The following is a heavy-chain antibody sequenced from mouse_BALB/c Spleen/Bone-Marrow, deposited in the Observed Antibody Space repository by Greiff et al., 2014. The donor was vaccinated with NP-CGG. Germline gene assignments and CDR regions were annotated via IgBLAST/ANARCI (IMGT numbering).Heavy chain of an antibody. CDR3: VRPYGNYEAWFAY. CDR2: IWTGGGT. D-gene: IGHD2-1*01. J-gene: IGHJ3*01. CDR1: GFSLTSYD. Sequence: VQLQQSGPGLVAPSQSLSITCTVSGFSLTSYDISWIRQPPGKGLEWLGVIWTGGGTNYNSAFMSRLSISKDNSKSQVFLKMNSLQTDDTAIYYCVRPYGNYEAWFAYWGQGTLVTVSA. V-gene: IGHV2-9-2*01.